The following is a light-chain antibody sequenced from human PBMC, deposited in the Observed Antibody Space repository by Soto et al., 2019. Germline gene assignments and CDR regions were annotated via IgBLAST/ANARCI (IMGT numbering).Light chain of an antibody. CDR3: QKSYSSPYT. J-gene: IGKJ2*01. Sequence: DIQMTQSPSSLSASVGDRVTITCRASQTISSYLNWYQQRPGKAPNLLIYAASSLHSGVASRFSCSGSGTDFTLTISSLQPEDFATYYCQKSYSSPYTFGQGTKLEIK. CDR1: QTISSY. CDR2: AAS. V-gene: IGKV1-39*01.